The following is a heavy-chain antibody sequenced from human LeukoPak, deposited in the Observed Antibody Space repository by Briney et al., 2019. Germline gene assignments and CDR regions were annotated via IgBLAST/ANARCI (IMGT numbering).Heavy chain of an antibody. Sequence: PGGSLRLSCAASGFTFDDYAMHWVRQAPGKGLEWVSGISWNSGSIGYADSVKGRFTISRDNAKNSLYLQMNSLRAEDTALYYCAKADYGSGSYPYWGQGTLVTVSS. V-gene: IGHV3-9*01. D-gene: IGHD3-10*01. J-gene: IGHJ4*02. CDR1: GFTFDDYA. CDR3: AKADYGSGSYPY. CDR2: ISWNSGSI.